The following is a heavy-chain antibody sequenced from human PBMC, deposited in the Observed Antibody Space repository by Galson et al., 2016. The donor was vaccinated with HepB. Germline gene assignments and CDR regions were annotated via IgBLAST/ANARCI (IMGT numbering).Heavy chain of an antibody. CDR2: IRSSGSAI. V-gene: IGHV3-48*03. CDR3: ARHGPHYSDSSGYSHYYAMDV. D-gene: IGHD3-22*01. J-gene: IGHJ6*02. Sequence: SLRLSCAASGFTFSSYEMNWVRQAPGKGLEWVSFIRSSGSAIYYADSVKGRFTISRNNAKNSLYLQMDSLRVEDTAVYYCARHGPHYSDSSGYSHYYAMDVWGQGTTVTVSS. CDR1: GFTFSSYE.